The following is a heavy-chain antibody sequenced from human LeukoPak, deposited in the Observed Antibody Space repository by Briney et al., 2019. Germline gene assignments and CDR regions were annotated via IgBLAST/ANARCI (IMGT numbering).Heavy chain of an antibody. CDR2: ISYSGPT. CDR1: GGIVTSSTYF. V-gene: IGHV4-39*07. CDR3: ARDGFYYHYYMDV. J-gene: IGHJ6*03. D-gene: IGHD1-14*01. Sequence: SETLSLTCTLSGGIVTSSTYFWGWIRQPPGKGLEWMGSISYSGPTYYNPSLKSRVSMSVHTSKNQFSLKLSSVTAADTAVYYCARDGFYYHYYMDVWGEGTTVTVSS.